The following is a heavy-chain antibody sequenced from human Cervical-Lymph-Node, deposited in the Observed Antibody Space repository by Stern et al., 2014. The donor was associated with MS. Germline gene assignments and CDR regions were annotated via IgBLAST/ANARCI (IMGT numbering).Heavy chain of an antibody. CDR3: AHSRVKYCRGGTCYSSLFDY. J-gene: IGHJ4*02. CDR1: GFSVTTAGVG. CDR2: IYWADDK. Sequence: QVTLRESGPTLVKPTQTVTLTCTLSGFSVTTAGVGVGRIRQPPGKALEWLALIYWADDKLYSPSLKNRLTITKDTSKNQVVLTMTNVDPMDTATYYCAHSRVKYCRGGTCYSSLFDYWGQGTLVTVSS. V-gene: IGHV2-5*02. D-gene: IGHD2-15*01.